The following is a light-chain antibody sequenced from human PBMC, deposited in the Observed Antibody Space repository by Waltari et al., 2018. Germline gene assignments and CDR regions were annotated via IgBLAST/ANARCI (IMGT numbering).Light chain of an antibody. CDR1: SGSLSSTSY. V-gene: IGLV8-61*01. CDR2: KGS. J-gene: IGLJ3*02. CDR3: SLYMGSGIWV. Sequence: QTVVTQEPSLSVSPGGTVTLTCALSSGSLSSTSYATWYQQTPGQAPRTLVYKGSSRSYGVSDRFSGSVLGNKAALTITGAQADDESDYYSSLYMGSGIWVFGGGTKLTVL.